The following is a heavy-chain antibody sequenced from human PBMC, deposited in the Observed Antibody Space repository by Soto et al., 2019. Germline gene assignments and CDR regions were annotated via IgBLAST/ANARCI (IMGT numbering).Heavy chain of an antibody. D-gene: IGHD2-2*01. CDR3: AKDPAPSPYYFDY. CDR2: ISYDGSNK. Sequence: PGGSLRLSCAASGFTFSSYGMHWVRQAPGKGLEWVAVISYDGSNKYYADSVKGRFTISRDNSKNTLYLQMNSLRAEDTAVYYCAKDPAPSPYYFDYWGQGTLVTVSS. V-gene: IGHV3-30*18. J-gene: IGHJ4*02. CDR1: GFTFSSYG.